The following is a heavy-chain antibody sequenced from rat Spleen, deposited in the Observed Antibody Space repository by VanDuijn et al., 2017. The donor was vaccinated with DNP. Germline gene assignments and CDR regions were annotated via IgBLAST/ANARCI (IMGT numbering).Heavy chain of an antibody. CDR3: ARWVWYFDF. CDR1: GYSITTHY. J-gene: IGHJ2*01. CDR2: ISFSGGT. Sequence: EVQLQESGPGLVKPSQSLSLTCSVTGYSITTHYWGWVRKFPGNKLEYIGHISFSGGTNYNPSLKSQISIPRDTSKNQFFLHLNSVTPEDTATYYCARWVWYFDFWGQGVMVTVSS. V-gene: IGHV3-1*01.